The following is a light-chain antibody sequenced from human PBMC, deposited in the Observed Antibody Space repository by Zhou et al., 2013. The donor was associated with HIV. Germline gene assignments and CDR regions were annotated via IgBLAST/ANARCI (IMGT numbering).Light chain of an antibody. CDR3: MQALQTPYT. CDR2: LGS. J-gene: IGKJ2*01. Sequence: DIVMTQSPLSLPVTPGEPASISCRSSQSLLHRNGYNSLDWYLQKPGQSPQLLIYLGSNRASGVPDRFSGSGSGTDFTLKISRVEAEDVGVYYCMQALQTPYTFGQGTKLEIK. V-gene: IGKV2-28*01. CDR1: QSLLHRNGYNS.